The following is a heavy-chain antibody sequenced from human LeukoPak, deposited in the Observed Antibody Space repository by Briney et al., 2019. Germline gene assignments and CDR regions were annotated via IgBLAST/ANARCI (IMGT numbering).Heavy chain of an antibody. J-gene: IGHJ4*02. CDR3: ARDLLYYFDY. CDR2: IYTSGST. CDR1: GGSISSGSYY. V-gene: IGHV4-61*02. Sequence: PSETLSLTCTVSGGSISSGSYYWSWIRQPAGKGLEWIGRIYTSGSTNYNPSLKSRVTISVDTSKNQFSLKLSSVTAADTAVYYCARDLLYYFDYWGQGTLVTVSS.